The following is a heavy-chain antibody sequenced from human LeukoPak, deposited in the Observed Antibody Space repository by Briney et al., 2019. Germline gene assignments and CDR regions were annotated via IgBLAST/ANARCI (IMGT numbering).Heavy chain of an antibody. CDR1: GYTFTSYA. CDR3: ETPRYCSGGSCGYYFDS. V-gene: IGHV1-3*01. Sequence: GASVKVSCKASGYTFTSYAMHWVRQAPGQRLEWMGWINAGNGNTKYSQKFQGRVTITRDTSASTAYMELSSLRSQDTDVYSCETPRYCSGGSCGYYFDSWGQGTLVTVSS. CDR2: INAGNGNT. J-gene: IGHJ4*02. D-gene: IGHD2-15*01.